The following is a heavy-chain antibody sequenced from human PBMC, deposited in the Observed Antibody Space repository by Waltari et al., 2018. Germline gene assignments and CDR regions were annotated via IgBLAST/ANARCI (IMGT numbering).Heavy chain of an antibody. J-gene: IGHJ6*03. CDR3: ARDPRYYYDFWSGYSSYYYYYMDV. D-gene: IGHD3-3*01. V-gene: IGHV3-7*01. Sequence: EVQLVESGGGLVQPGGSLRLSCAASGFTFSSYWMSWVRQAPGKGLEWVANIKQDGSEKYYVDSGKGRFTISRDNAKNSLYLQMNSLRAEVTAVYYCARDPRYYYDFWSGYSSYYYYYMDVWGKGTTVTVSS. CDR1: GFTFSSYW. CDR2: IKQDGSEK.